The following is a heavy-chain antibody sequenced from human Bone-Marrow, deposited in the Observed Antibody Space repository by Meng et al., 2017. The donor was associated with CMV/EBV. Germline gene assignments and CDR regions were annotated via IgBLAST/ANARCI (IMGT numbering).Heavy chain of an antibody. J-gene: IGHJ4*02. CDR2: IHPNSGGT. D-gene: IGHD2-2*01. CDR1: GYTFTAHY. Sequence: ASVKVSCKASGYTFTAHYFHWVRQAPGQGLEWMGWIHPNSGGTNYAQKFQDRVTMTRDTSISTAYMELSRLRSDDTAVYYCARGTTSSLRALGYWGQGTLVTVSS. CDR3: ARGTTSSLRALGY. V-gene: IGHV1-2*02.